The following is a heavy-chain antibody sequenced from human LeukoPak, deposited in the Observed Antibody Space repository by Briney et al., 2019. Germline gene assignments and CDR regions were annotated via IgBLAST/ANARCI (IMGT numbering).Heavy chain of an antibody. J-gene: IGHJ4*02. V-gene: IGHV3-21*01. Sequence: PGGPLRLSCAASGFTFSSYSMNWVRQAPGKGLEWVSSISSSSSYIYYADSVKGRFTISRDNAKNSLYLQMNSLRAEDTAVYYCARLIAVAGNDYWGQGTLVTVSS. CDR2: ISSSSSYI. CDR1: GFTFSSYS. CDR3: ARLIAVAGNDY. D-gene: IGHD6-19*01.